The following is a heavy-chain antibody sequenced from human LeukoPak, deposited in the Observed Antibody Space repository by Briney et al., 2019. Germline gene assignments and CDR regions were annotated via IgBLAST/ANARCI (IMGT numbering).Heavy chain of an antibody. J-gene: IGHJ4*02. CDR1: GFTFISYA. CDR3: AKDVVRSVAVTGFDY. Sequence: GGSLRLSCAASGFTFISYAMSWVRQAPGKGLEWVSAISGSGGSTYYADSVKGRFTISRDNSKNTLYLQMNSLRAEDTAVYYCAKDVVRSVAVTGFDYWGQGTLVTVSS. CDR2: ISGSGGST. V-gene: IGHV3-23*01. D-gene: IGHD6-19*01.